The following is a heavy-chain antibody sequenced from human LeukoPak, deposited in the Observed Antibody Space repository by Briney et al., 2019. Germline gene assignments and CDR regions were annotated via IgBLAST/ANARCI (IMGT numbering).Heavy chain of an antibody. V-gene: IGHV3-9*03. Sequence: GRSLRLSCAASGFIFDDYAMHWVRQVPGKGLEWVSGISWNSGNIGYADSVKGRFTISRDNARNSLYLQMNSLRAEDMALYYCAKGVRDLLRAAFDIWGQGTMVTVSS. CDR1: GFIFDDYA. CDR2: ISWNSGNI. CDR3: AKGVRDLLRAAFDI. J-gene: IGHJ3*02.